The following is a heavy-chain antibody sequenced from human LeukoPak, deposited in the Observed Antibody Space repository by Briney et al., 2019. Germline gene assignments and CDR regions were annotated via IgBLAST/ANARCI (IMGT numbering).Heavy chain of an antibody. D-gene: IGHD5-12*01. V-gene: IGHV3-21*01. CDR3: ASNVGYSGYGY. J-gene: IGHJ4*02. Sequence: GGSLRLSCVASGFAFSSHGMNWVRQAPGKGLEWVSSISSSNTYIYYADSVKGRFTISRDNAKNSLYLQMNSLRAEDTAVYYCASNVGYSGYGYWGQGTLVTVSS. CDR1: GFAFSSHG. CDR2: ISSSNTYI.